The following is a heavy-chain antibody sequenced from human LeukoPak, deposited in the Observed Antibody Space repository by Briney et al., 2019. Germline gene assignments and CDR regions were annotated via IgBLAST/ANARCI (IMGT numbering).Heavy chain of an antibody. V-gene: IGHV3-53*01. Sequence: GGSLRLSCAASGFTVSSNYMSWVRQAPGKGREWVSVIYSGGSTYYADSVKGRFTISRDNSKNTLYLQMNSLRAEDTAVYYCARGLQSWNDKHYYYYYYMDVWGKGTTVTVSS. CDR1: GFTVSSNY. CDR2: IYSGGST. CDR3: ARGLQSWNDKHYYYYYYMDV. J-gene: IGHJ6*03. D-gene: IGHD1-1*01.